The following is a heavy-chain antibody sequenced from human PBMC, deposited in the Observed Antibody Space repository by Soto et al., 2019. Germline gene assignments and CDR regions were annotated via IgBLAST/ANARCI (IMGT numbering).Heavy chain of an antibody. J-gene: IGHJ6*03. CDR1: GGSFSGYY. CDR3: ARGGRNAVFGVVTRYYYYMDV. D-gene: IGHD3-3*01. CDR2: INHSGST. Sequence: SETLSLTCAGYGGSFSGYYWSWIRQPPGKGLEWIGEINHSGSTNYNPSLKSRVTISVDTSKNQFSLKLSSVTAADTAVYYCARGGRNAVFGVVTRYYYYMDVWGKGTTVTVSS. V-gene: IGHV4-34*01.